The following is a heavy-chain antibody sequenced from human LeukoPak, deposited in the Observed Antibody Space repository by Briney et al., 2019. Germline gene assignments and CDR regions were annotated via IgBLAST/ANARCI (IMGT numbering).Heavy chain of an antibody. CDR1: GGSISSSSYY. Sequence: PSETLSLTCTVSGGSISSSSYYWGWIRQPPGKGLEWVGEIHQSGSTNYNPSLRSRVIISVDTSKNQFSVRLRSVTAADTAMYFCTRGNMSPGSFHGMDVWGQGTMVT. J-gene: IGHJ6*02. D-gene: IGHD2-21*01. CDR3: TRGNMSPGSFHGMDV. V-gene: IGHV4-39*07. CDR2: IHQSGST.